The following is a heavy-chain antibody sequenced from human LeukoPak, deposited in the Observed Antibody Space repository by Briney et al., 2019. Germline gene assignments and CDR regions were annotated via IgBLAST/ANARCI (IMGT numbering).Heavy chain of an antibody. V-gene: IGHV7-4-1*02. J-gene: IGHJ4*02. CDR2: INTNTGNP. D-gene: IGHD3-22*01. Sequence: ASVKVSCKASGYTFTSYAMNWVRQAPGQGLEWMGWINTNTGNPTYAQGFTGRFVFSLDTSVSTAYLQISSLKAEDTAVYYCARDQNYYDSSGYASWGQGTLVTVSS. CDR3: ARDQNYYDSSGYAS. CDR1: GYTFTSYA.